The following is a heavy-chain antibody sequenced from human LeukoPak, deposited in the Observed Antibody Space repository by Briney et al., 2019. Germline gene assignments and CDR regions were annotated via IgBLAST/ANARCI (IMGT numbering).Heavy chain of an antibody. Sequence: GGSLRLSCAASGFTFSSYAMHWVRQAPGKGLEWVAVISYDGSNKYYADSVKGRFTISRDNSKNTPYLQMNSLRAEDTAVYYCARDLRATVTQTIDYWGQGTLVTVSS. V-gene: IGHV3-30-3*01. CDR1: GFTFSSYA. J-gene: IGHJ4*02. CDR3: ARDLRATVTQTIDY. D-gene: IGHD4-17*01. CDR2: ISYDGSNK.